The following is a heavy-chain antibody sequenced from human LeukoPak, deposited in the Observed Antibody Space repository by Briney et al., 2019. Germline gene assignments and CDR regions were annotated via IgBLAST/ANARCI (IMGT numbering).Heavy chain of an antibody. V-gene: IGHV4-4*07. CDR2: IWTSGST. J-gene: IGHJ4*02. CDR1: GGSISSWW. Sequence: SETLSLTCTVSGGSISSWWWSWIRQPAGKGLEWIGRIWTSGSTNYNPSLKSRVTMSTDMSKNEISLKLTSVTAADTAVYYCATGAGDFDHWGQGTLVTVSS. CDR3: ATGAGDFDH. D-gene: IGHD1-14*01.